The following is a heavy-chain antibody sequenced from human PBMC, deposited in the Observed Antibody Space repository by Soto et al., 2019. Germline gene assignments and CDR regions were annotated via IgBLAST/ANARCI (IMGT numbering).Heavy chain of an antibody. CDR1: GGTFSSYA. CDR3: ARDECSGGSCYSGRHYYYYYGMDV. Sequence: SVEVSCKASGGTFSSYAISWVRQAPGQGLEWMGGIIPIFGTANYAQKFQGRVTITADKSTSTAYMELSSLRSEDTAVYYCARDECSGGSCYSGRHYYYYYGMDVRGQGTTVTVSS. J-gene: IGHJ6*02. D-gene: IGHD2-15*01. CDR2: IIPIFGTA. V-gene: IGHV1-69*06.